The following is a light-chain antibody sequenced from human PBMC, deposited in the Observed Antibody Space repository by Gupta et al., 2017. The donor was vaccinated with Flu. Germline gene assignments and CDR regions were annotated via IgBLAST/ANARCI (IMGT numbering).Light chain of an antibody. J-gene: IGKJ5*01. CDR1: QSIVYSSTNKNY. CDR3: QQYYSTPPIT. V-gene: IGKV4-1*01. Sequence: DIVMTQSPDSLAVSLGERATINCKSSQSIVYSSTNKNYLAWYQQKPGQPPKLLIYWASTRESGVPDRFSGSGSGTDFTLTISSLQAEDVAVYYCQQYYSTPPITFGQGTRLEIK. CDR2: WAS.